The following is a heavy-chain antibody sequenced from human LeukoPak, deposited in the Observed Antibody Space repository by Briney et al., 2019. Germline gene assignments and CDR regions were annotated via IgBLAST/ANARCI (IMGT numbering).Heavy chain of an antibody. V-gene: IGHV3-53*01. CDR3: ARGDCTTTRCKTSPFDY. J-gene: IGHJ4*02. CDR1: GFTVSSNY. D-gene: IGHD2-2*01. CDR2: IYSDGTT. Sequence: GGSLRLSCAASGFTVSSNYISWVRQAPGKGLEWVSDIYSDGTTYYADSVKGRFTISRDNAKNTLYLQMKTLRADDTAVYYCARGDCTTTRCKTSPFDYWGQGTLVTVSS.